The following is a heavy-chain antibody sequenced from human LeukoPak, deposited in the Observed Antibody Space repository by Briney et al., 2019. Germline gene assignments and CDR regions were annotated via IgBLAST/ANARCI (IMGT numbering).Heavy chain of an antibody. CDR1: GFNFDRYT. CDR2: AGWAGSTT. V-gene: IGHV3-43*01. Sequence: GGSLRLSCATSGFNFDRYTIHWVRQAPGKGLEWVSLAGWAGSTTFYSDSVRGRFTISRDSGRKSVYLQMNSLTTDDTAFYFCAKELDTMFFDYWGQGALVTVSS. J-gene: IGHJ4*02. CDR3: AKELDTMFFDY. D-gene: IGHD3-10*02.